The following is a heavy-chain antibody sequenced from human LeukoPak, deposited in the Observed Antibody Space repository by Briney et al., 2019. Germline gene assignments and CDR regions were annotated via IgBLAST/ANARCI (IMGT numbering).Heavy chain of an antibody. CDR1: GFTFSIYS. CDR3: ARDIWEEDGMDV. D-gene: IGHD1-26*01. V-gene: IGHV3-21*01. CDR2: ISSSSSYI. Sequence: PGGSLRLSCAASGFTFSIYSMNWVRQAPGKGLEWVSSISSSSSYIYYAASVKGRFTISRDNAKNSLYLQMNSLRAEDTAVYSCARDIWEEDGMDVWSKGTTVTVSS. J-gene: IGHJ6*04.